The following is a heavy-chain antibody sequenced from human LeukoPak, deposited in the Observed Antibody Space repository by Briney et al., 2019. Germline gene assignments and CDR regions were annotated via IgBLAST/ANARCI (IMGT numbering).Heavy chain of an antibody. Sequence: ASVKVSCMASGYTFTSYGISWVRQAPGQGLEWMGWISAYNGNTNYAQKLQGRVTMTTDTSTSTAYMELRSLRSDDTAVYSCARDGSYYDSSGYYWAYYFDYWGQGTLVTVSS. D-gene: IGHD3-22*01. CDR3: ARDGSYYDSSGYYWAYYFDY. J-gene: IGHJ4*02. CDR2: ISAYNGNT. CDR1: GYTFTSYG. V-gene: IGHV1-18*01.